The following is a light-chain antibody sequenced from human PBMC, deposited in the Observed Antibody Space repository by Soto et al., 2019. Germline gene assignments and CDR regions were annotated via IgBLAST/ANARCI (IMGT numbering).Light chain of an antibody. CDR2: GAS. CDR3: QQYGYSSYT. CDR1: QSISTNF. Sequence: ETVLTQSPGTLSLSPGERATLSCRASQSISTNFLAWYQHKPGQAPRLLIFGASRRATGIPDRFSGSGSGTDFTLTISRLEPEDFAVYYCQQYGYSSYTFVQGTRLEIK. J-gene: IGKJ2*01. V-gene: IGKV3-20*01.